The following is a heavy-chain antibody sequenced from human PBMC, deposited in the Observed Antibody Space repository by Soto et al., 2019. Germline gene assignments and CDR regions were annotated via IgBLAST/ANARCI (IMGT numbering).Heavy chain of an antibody. Sequence: EVQLLESGGGLVQPGGSLRLSCAASGFTFSSYAMSWVRQAPGKGLEWVSAISGSGGSTYYADSVKGRFTISRDNSKNTLYLQMNSVGAEDTDLYDCAKGRVQLGVRKDYWGQGTLVTVSS. CDR1: GFTFSSYA. V-gene: IGHV3-23*01. CDR2: ISGSGGST. D-gene: IGHD5-18*01. CDR3: AKGRVQLGVRKDY. J-gene: IGHJ4*02.